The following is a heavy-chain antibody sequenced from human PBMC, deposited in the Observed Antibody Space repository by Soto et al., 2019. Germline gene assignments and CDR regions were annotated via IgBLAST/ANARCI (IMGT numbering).Heavy chain of an antibody. D-gene: IGHD6-6*01. CDR1: GYTFTSYY. J-gene: IGHJ4*02. Sequence: ASVKVSCKASGYTFTSYYMHWVRQAPGQGLEWMGIINPSGGSTSYAQKFQGRVTMTRDTSTSTVYMELSSLRSEDTAVYYCARVSAARLAPRNFDYWGQGTLVTVSS. CDR2: INPSGGST. CDR3: ARVSAARLAPRNFDY. V-gene: IGHV1-46*03.